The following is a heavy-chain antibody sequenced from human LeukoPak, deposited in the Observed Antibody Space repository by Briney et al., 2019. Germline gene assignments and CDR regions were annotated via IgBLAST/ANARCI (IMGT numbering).Heavy chain of an antibody. CDR3: ARRQDYGSGSADY. V-gene: IGHV4-34*01. D-gene: IGHD3-10*01. CDR1: GGSFSGYY. Sequence: SETLSLTCAVYGGSFSGYYWSWIRQPPGKGLEWIGEINHSGSTNYNPSLKSRVTISVDTSKNQFSLKLSSVTAADTAVYYCARRQDYGSGSADYWGQGTLVTVSS. J-gene: IGHJ4*02. CDR2: INHSGST.